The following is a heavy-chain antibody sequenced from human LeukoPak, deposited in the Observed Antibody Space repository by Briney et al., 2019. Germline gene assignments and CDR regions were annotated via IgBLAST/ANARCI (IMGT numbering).Heavy chain of an antibody. V-gene: IGHV3-74*01. CDR1: GFTFSPYW. Sequence: GGSLRLSCAASGFTFSPYWLHWVRQAPGGGLVWVSRIGSDESKTTYADFVKGRFTISGDNAKNTLYLQMHSLRAEDTAIYYCAGTSGQSNFDYWGQGTLVTVSS. CDR2: IGSDESKT. CDR3: AGTSGQSNFDY. J-gene: IGHJ4*02. D-gene: IGHD4-4*01.